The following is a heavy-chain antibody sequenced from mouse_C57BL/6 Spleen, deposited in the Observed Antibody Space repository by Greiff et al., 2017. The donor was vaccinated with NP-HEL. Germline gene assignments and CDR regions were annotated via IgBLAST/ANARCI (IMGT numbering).Heavy chain of an antibody. V-gene: IGHV5-4*01. J-gene: IGHJ4*01. Sequence: DVHLVESGGGLVKPGGSLKLSCAASGFTFSSYAMSWVRQTPEKRLEWVATISDGGSYTYYPDNVKGRFTISRDNAKNNLYLQMSHLKSEDTAMYYCARDRMGDYWGQGTSVTVSS. CDR1: GFTFSSYA. CDR2: ISDGGSYT. CDR3: ARDRMGDY.